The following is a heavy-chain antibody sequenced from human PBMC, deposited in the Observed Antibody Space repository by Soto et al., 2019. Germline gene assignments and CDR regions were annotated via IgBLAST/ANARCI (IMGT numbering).Heavy chain of an antibody. D-gene: IGHD1-1*01. J-gene: IGHJ6*02. CDR3: ATYVRPRRGGGMDV. V-gene: IGHV1-46*01. CDR2: INPSGGST. CDR1: GYTFTTYH. Sequence: ASVKVSCKASGYTFTTYHMHWVRQAPGQGLEWMAIINPSGGSTSYAQKFQGRVTVTRDTSTSTVYMEMSSLRSEDTAVYYCATYVRPRRGGGMDVWGQGTTVTVSS.